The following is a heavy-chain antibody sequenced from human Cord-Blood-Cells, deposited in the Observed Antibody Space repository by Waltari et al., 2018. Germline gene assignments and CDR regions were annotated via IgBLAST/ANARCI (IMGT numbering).Heavy chain of an antibody. CDR2: ISYDGSNK. CDR3: AYYGSGSYYYYYGMDV. CDR1: GFTFSSYG. Sequence: QVQLVESGGGVVQPERSLRLSCAASGFTFSSYGMHWVRQAPGKGLEWVAVISYDGSNKYYADSVKGRFTISRDNSKNTLYLQMNSLRAEDTAVYYCAYYGSGSYYYYYGMDVWGQGTTVTVSS. V-gene: IGHV3-30*03. D-gene: IGHD3-10*01. J-gene: IGHJ6*02.